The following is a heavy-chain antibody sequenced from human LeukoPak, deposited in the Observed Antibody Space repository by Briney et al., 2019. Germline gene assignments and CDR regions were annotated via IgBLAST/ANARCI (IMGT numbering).Heavy chain of an antibody. CDR3: AREGGIPSPVIDY. D-gene: IGHD3-16*01. J-gene: IGHJ4*02. V-gene: IGHV3-33*01. CDR1: GFTFSSYG. Sequence: PGGSLRLSCAASGFTFSSYGMHWVRQAPGKGLEWVVVIWYDGSNKYYADSVKGRFTISRDNSKNTLYLQMNSLRAEDTAVYYCAREGGIPSPVIDYGGQGTLVTVSS. CDR2: IWYDGSNK.